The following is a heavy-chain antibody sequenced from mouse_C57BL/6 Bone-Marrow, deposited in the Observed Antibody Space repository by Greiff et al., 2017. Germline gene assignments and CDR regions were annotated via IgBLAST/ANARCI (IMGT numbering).Heavy chain of an antibody. D-gene: IGHD1-1*01. CDR1: GFTFSSYA. J-gene: IGHJ4*01. Sequence: EVKLMESGGGLVKPGGSLKLSCAASGFTFSSYAMSWVRQTPEKRLEWVATISDGGSYTYYPDNVKGRFTISRDNAKNNLYLQMSHLKSEDTAMYYCARDRNYYGSSSKAMDYWGQGTSVTVSS. CDR2: ISDGGSYT. CDR3: ARDRNYYGSSSKAMDY. V-gene: IGHV5-4*01.